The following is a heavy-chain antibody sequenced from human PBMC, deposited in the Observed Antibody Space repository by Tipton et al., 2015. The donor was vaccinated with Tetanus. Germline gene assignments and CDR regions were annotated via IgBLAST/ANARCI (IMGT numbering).Heavy chain of an antibody. D-gene: IGHD1-26*01. CDR1: GFTFSSYS. CDR3: ATGRTLDY. Sequence: SLRLSCEGSGFTFSSYSMNWVRQAPGKGLEWISYIGSFSRTINYADSVRGRFTTFRDNAKSSLSLQMKSLGDEDTAVYYCATGRTLDYWGQGTRVTVST. J-gene: IGHJ4*02. V-gene: IGHV3-48*02. CDR2: IGSFSRTI.